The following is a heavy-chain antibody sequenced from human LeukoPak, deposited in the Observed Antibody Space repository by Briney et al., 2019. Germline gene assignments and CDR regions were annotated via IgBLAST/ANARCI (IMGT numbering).Heavy chain of an antibody. CDR3: ARVSAYSSSPSWFDP. CDR1: GGSFSGYY. CDR2: INHSGST. V-gene: IGHV4-34*01. Sequence: LSETLSLTCAVYGGSFSGYYWSWIRQPPGKGLEWIGEINHSGSTNYNPSLKSRVTISVDTSKNQFSLKLSSVTAADTAVYYCARVSAYSSSPSWFDPWGQGTLVTVSS. J-gene: IGHJ5*02. D-gene: IGHD6-6*01.